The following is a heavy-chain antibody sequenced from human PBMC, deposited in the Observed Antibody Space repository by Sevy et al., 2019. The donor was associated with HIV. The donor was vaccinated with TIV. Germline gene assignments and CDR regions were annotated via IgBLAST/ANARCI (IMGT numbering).Heavy chain of an antibody. CDR1: GGTFSRFP. Sequence: ASVKVSCKASGGTFSRFPMSWVRQAPGQGLEWMGGIIPIFGAPEYAQRFQGRVTITADESTSTVYMELTSLTSDDTAMYYCAREISPSDYGDYGGSFDYWGQGTLVTVSS. V-gene: IGHV1-69*13. CDR2: IIPIFGAP. J-gene: IGHJ4*02. CDR3: AREISPSDYGDYGGSFDY. D-gene: IGHD4-17*01.